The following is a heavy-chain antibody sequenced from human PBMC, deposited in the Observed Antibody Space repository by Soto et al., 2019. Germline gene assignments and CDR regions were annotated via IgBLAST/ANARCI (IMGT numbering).Heavy chain of an antibody. Sequence: AAGRVSCKASGCNVPSYYMLWVRQAPGQGLEWMGIINPSGGSTSYAQKFQGRVTMTRDTSTSTVYMELSSLRSEDTAVYYCARGGDGGYNPLYYYGMDVWGQGTTVNLSS. V-gene: IGHV1-46*01. CDR2: INPSGGST. CDR3: ARGGDGGYNPLYYYGMDV. CDR1: GCNVPSYY. J-gene: IGHJ6*02. D-gene: IGHD5-12*01.